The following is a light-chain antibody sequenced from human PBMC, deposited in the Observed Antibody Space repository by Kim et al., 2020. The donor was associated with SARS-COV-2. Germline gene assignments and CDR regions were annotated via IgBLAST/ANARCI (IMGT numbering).Light chain of an antibody. Sequence: SYELTQSPSVSVSPGQTASITCSGDKLGDKYACWYQQKPGQSPVLVIYQDSKRPSGIPERFSGSNSGNTATLTISGTQAMDEADYYCQAWDSTYVVFGGG. CDR3: QAWDSTYVV. V-gene: IGLV3-1*01. CDR2: QDS. J-gene: IGLJ2*01. CDR1: KLGDKY.